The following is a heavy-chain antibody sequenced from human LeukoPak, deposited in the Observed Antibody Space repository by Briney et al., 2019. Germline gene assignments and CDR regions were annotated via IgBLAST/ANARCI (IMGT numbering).Heavy chain of an antibody. CDR3: ARDILTDDAFDI. D-gene: IGHD7-27*01. V-gene: IGHV1-2*02. J-gene: IGHJ3*02. CDR1: GYTLTGYY. CDR2: INPNSGGT. Sequence: ASVKVSCKPSGYTLTGYYMYWVRQAPGQGLEWMGWINPNSGGTNYAQKFQGRVTMTRGTSISTAYMELSRLTSDDTAVYYCARDILTDDAFDIWGQGTMVTVSS.